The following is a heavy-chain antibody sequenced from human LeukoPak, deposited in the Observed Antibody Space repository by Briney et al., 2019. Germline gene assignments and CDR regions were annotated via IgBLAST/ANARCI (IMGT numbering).Heavy chain of an antibody. V-gene: IGHV4-59*01. CDR1: GGSISSYY. CDR2: IYYSGST. Sequence: SETLSLTCTVSGGSISSYYWSWIRQPPGKGLEWIGYIYYSGSTNYNPSLKSRVTISVDTSKNQFSLKLSSVTAADTAVYYCARGRPIGMNWFDPWGQGTLVTVSS. CDR3: ARGRPIGMNWFDP. J-gene: IGHJ5*02.